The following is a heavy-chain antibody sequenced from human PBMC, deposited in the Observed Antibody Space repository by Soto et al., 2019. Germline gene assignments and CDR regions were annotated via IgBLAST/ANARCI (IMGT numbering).Heavy chain of an antibody. CDR2: IYYSGST. J-gene: IGHJ4*02. D-gene: IGHD3-22*01. CDR1: GGSISSSSYY. CDR3: ARIYYESVFDY. Sequence: SETLSLTCTVSGGSISSSSYYWGWIRQPPGKGLEWIGSIYYSGSTYYNPSLKSRVTISVDTSKNQFSLKLSSVTAADTAVYYCARIYYESVFDYWGQGSLVTGSS. V-gene: IGHV4-39*01.